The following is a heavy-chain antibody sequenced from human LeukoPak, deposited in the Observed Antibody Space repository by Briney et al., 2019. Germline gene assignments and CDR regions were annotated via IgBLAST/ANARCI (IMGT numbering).Heavy chain of an antibody. J-gene: IGHJ4*02. CDR1: GYTFSNYY. CDR2: INPSDDDI. V-gene: IGHV1-46*01. Sequence: GASVKVSCKASGYTFSNYYIRWVRQAPGQGLEWMGKINPSDDDITYAQKFQDRVTMTSDTSTSAVYMELSSLRSEDTAVYYCARTLLTGFYMPPGYWGQGSLVTVSS. CDR3: ARTLLTGFYMPPGY. D-gene: IGHD3-9*01.